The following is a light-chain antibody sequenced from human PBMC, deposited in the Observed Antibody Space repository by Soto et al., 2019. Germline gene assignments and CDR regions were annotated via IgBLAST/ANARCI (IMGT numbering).Light chain of an antibody. Sequence: EIVLTQSPGTLSLSPGERATLSCRASQSVRSSYLAWYHQKPGQPPRLLIFGASNRATGIPDRFSGSESGTDFTLTISRLEPEDFAVYYCQQFGLSPTFGGGTKVEIK. CDR2: GAS. CDR3: QQFGLSPT. J-gene: IGKJ4*01. CDR1: QSVRSSY. V-gene: IGKV3-20*01.